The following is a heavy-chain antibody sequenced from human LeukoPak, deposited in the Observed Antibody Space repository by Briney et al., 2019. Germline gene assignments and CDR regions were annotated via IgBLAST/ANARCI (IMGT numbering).Heavy chain of an antibody. D-gene: IGHD6-19*01. J-gene: IGHJ5*02. CDR3: ARDPSNTSGWKTWFDT. CDR2: ISAYNGNT. V-gene: IGHV1-18*01. Sequence: ASVKVSCKASGYTFTSYGISWVRQAPGQGLEWMGWISAYNGNTNYAQKLQGRVTMTTDTSTTTAYMELRSPRSDDTAFYYCARDPSNTSGWKTWFDTWGQGTLVTVSS. CDR1: GYTFTSYG.